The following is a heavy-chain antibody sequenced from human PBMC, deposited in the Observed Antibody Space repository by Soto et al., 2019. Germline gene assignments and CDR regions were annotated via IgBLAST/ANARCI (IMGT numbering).Heavy chain of an antibody. CDR1: GFTVSSNY. CDR2: ISSGGST. Sequence: EVQLVESGGGLVQPGGSLRLSCAASGFTVSSNYMSWVRQAPGKGLEWVAVISSGGSTNYADSVKGRVTITTDNSKSTLYIEMSSLRAEDTAVYYCAIPTAVSSRAFDFWGQGTMVTVSS. J-gene: IGHJ3*01. CDR3: AIPTAVSSRAFDF. V-gene: IGHV3-66*04.